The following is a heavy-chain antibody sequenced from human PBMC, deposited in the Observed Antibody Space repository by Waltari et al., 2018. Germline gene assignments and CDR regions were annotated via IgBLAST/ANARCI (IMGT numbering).Heavy chain of an antibody. Sequence: QVQLQESGPGLVKPSQTLSLTCTVPGGSISSGSYYWSWIRQPAGKGLEWIGRIYTSGSTNYNPSLKSRVTISLDTSKNQFSLKLSSVTAADTAVYYCARDFASYYSSSWYWFDSWGQGTLVTVSS. CDR1: GGSISSGSYY. V-gene: IGHV4-61*02. CDR3: ARDFASYYSSSWYWFDS. CDR2: IYTSGST. D-gene: IGHD6-13*01. J-gene: IGHJ5*01.